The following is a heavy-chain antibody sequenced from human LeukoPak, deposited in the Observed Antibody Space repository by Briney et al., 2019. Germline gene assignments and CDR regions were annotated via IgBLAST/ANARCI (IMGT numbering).Heavy chain of an antibody. D-gene: IGHD3-22*01. V-gene: IGHV4-39*01. Sequence: SETLSLTCTVSSGFIISSDYYWGWIRQPPGKGLEWIGGIHYSVSAYYNPSLKRRATISVDTSKNQFSLKLSSVTAADTAVYYCARRPRSGYYLDYWGQGTLVTVSS. J-gene: IGHJ4*02. CDR1: SGFIISSDYY. CDR3: ARRPRSGYYLDY. CDR2: IHYSVSA.